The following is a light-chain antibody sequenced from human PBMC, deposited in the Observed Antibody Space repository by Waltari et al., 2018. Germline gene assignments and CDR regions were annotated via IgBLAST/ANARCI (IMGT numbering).Light chain of an antibody. Sequence: DIQLTQSPSFLSASVGDRVTITCRASQGITSHLAWYQQKSGRAPNFLISAASTLRRGVPARFSGSGSGTVFTLTINDLQPEDFATYYCQQLNSYLYSFGQGTEVVMK. V-gene: IGKV1-9*01. J-gene: IGKJ2*01. CDR2: AAS. CDR3: QQLNSYLYS. CDR1: QGITSH.